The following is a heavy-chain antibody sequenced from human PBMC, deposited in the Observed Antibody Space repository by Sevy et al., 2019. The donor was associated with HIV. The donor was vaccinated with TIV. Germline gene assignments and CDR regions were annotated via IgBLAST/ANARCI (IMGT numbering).Heavy chain of an antibody. CDR3: TKDHPYYYDSCSDAFDM. J-gene: IGHJ3*02. CDR2: ISGSGTT. D-gene: IGHD3-22*01. Sequence: GGSLRLSCAASGFTFGSYAMTWVRQAPGKGLEWVSGISGSGTTYYADSVKGGFTISRDNSKSTLFLQLNSLRADDTAVYYCTKDHPYYYDSCSDAFDMWGQGTMVTVSS. CDR1: GFTFGSYA. V-gene: IGHV3-23*01.